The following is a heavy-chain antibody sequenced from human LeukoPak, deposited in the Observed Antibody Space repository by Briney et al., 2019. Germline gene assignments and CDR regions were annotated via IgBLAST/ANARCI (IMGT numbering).Heavy chain of an antibody. J-gene: IGHJ6*02. CDR1: GFTFSSYS. Sequence: GGSLRLSCAASGFTFSSYSMNWVRQAPGKGLEWVSSISSSSSYIYYADSVKGRFTISRDNARNSLYLQMNSLRAEDTAVYYCARVVVVPAAIYYYGMDVWGQGTTVTVSS. D-gene: IGHD2-2*01. CDR3: ARVVVVPAAIYYYGMDV. V-gene: IGHV3-21*01. CDR2: ISSSSSYI.